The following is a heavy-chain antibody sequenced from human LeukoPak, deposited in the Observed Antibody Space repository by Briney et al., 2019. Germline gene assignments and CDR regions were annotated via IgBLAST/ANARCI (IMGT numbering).Heavy chain of an antibody. CDR1: GYSFTSYW. CDR3: AKLRGTTDNAFDI. D-gene: IGHD1-1*01. Sequence: GESLKISCKGSGYSFTSYWIGWVRQMPGKGLEWMGIIYPGDSDTRYSPSFQDQVAISADKSISTAYLQWSSLKASDTAMYYCAKLRGTTDNAFDIWGQGTMVIVSS. V-gene: IGHV5-51*01. J-gene: IGHJ3*02. CDR2: IYPGDSDT.